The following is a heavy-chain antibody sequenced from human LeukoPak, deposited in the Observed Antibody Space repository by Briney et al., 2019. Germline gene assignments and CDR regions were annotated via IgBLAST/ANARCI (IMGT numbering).Heavy chain of an antibody. J-gene: IGHJ4*02. CDR3: AKVDTPITMVRGVIVGHIDY. V-gene: IGHV3-30*18. CDR2: ISYDGSNK. D-gene: IGHD3-10*01. Sequence: GGCLRLSCAASGFTFSSYGMHWVRQAPGKGLEWVAVISYDGSNKYYADSVKGRFTISRDNSKNTLYLQMNSLRAEDTAVYYCAKVDTPITMVRGVIVGHIDYWGQGTLVTVSS. CDR1: GFTFSSYG.